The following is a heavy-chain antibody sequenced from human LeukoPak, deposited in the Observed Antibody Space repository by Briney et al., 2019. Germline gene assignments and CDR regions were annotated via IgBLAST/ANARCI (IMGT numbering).Heavy chain of an antibody. CDR3: ARGYCSGGGCYQAYYFDY. J-gene: IGHJ4*02. Sequence: GGSLRLSCVVSGFTVSSNCMSWVRQAPGKGLECVSIVYSGGSSYYADSVKGRFTISRDKSKNTLYLQMNSLRAEDTAVYYCARGYCSGGGCYQAYYFDYWGQGTLVTVSS. D-gene: IGHD2-15*01. V-gene: IGHV3-53*01. CDR2: VYSGGSS. CDR1: GFTVSSNC.